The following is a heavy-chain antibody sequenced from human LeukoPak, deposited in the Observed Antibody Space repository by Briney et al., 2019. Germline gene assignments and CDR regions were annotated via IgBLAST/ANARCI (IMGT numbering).Heavy chain of an antibody. Sequence: PSETLSLTCTVSGGSISSSSYYWGWIRQPPGKGLEWIGSIYYSGSTYYNPSLKSRVTISADTSKNQFSLKLSSVTAADTAVYYCARVLGRGGYAYFDYWGQGTLVTVSS. J-gene: IGHJ4*02. CDR2: IYYSGST. CDR3: ARVLGRGGYAYFDY. D-gene: IGHD5-12*01. V-gene: IGHV4-39*01. CDR1: GGSISSSSYY.